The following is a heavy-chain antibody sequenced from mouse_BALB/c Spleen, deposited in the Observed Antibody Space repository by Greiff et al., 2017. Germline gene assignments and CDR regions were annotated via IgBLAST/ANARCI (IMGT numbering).Heavy chain of an antibody. CDR2: IRSKSNNYAT. Sequence: EVQLVESGGGLVQPKGSLKLSCAASGFTFNTYAMNWVRQAPGKGLEWVARIRSKSNNYATYYADSVKDRFTISRDDSQSMLYLQMNNLKTEDTAMYYGVRHRGWLQGYYAMDYWGQGTSVTVSS. D-gene: IGHD2-3*01. V-gene: IGHV10-1*02. CDR3: VRHRGWLQGYYAMDY. J-gene: IGHJ4*01. CDR1: GFTFNTYA.